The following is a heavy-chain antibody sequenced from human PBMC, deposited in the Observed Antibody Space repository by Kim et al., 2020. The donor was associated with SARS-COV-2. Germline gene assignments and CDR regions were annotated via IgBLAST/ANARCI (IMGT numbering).Heavy chain of an antibody. D-gene: IGHD4-4*01. CDR3: SRMLHNYAFDY. CDR2: IKHDGSEK. V-gene: IGHV3-7*03. CDR1: GFTFSSYW. Sequence: GSLRLSCAASGFTFSSYWMSWVRQAPGKGLEWVANIKHDGSEKYYVDSVKGRFSISSDNAKNPLYLQMNSLRAEDTAVYYCSRMLHNYAFDYWGQGTLV. J-gene: IGHJ4*02.